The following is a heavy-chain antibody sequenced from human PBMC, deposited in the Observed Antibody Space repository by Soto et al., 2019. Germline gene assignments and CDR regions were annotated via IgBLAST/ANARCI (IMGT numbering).Heavy chain of an antibody. CDR3: ARDPGKQINYWYFDL. CDR2: IIPILGIA. J-gene: IGHJ2*01. V-gene: IGHV1-69*04. Sequence: SVKVSCKASGGTFSSYTISWVRQAPGQGLEWMGRIIPILGIANYAQKFQGRVTMTADKSTSTAYMELSSLRSEDTAVYYCARDPGKQINYWYFDLWGRGTLVTVSS. CDR1: GGTFSSYT.